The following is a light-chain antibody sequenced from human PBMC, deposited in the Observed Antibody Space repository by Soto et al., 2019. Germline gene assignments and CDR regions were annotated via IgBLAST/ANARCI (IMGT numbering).Light chain of an antibody. CDR3: QRYNNWPLT. V-gene: IGKV3-15*01. Sequence: EIVLTQSPGTLSLSPGEGATLSCRASQGIGDTLAWYQPKPGQTPRLLIYDTSTRATGVPDRFSGSRYGKEFTLTINSLQSEDFAVYYCQRYNNWPLTFGGGNKVDIK. CDR1: QGIGDT. J-gene: IGKJ4*01. CDR2: DTS.